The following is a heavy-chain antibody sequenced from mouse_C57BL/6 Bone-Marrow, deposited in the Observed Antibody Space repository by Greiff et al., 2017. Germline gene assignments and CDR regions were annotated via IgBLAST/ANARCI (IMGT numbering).Heavy chain of an antibody. CDR1: GYTFTNYW. V-gene: IGHV1-63*01. Sequence: VQLQQSGAELVRPGTSVKMSCKASGYTFTNYWIGWAKQRPGHGLEWIGDIYPGGGCTNYNEKFKGKATLTADKSSSTAYMQFSSLTSEDSAIYYCARGITTGGNYAMDYWGQGTSVTVSS. CDR2: IYPGGGCT. J-gene: IGHJ4*01. D-gene: IGHD1-1*01. CDR3: ARGITTGGNYAMDY.